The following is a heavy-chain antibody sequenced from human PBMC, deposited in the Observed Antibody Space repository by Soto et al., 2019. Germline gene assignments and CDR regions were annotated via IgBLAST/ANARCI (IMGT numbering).Heavy chain of an antibody. Sequence: QVQLVQSGAEVKKPGSAVKVSCKDSGGTFSTYSMFWVRQAPGQGLEWMGRIIAMLGIANYAQKFQGRVKITADKSTGTAYMELSSLRSEDTALYYCTIGSWSGEVFDIWGQGTMVTVSS. CDR1: GGTFSTYS. CDR3: TIGSWSGEVFDI. D-gene: IGHD2-21*01. CDR2: IIAMLGIA. J-gene: IGHJ3*02. V-gene: IGHV1-69*02.